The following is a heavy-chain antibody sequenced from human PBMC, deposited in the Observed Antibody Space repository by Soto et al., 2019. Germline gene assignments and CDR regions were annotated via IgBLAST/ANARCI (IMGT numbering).Heavy chain of an antibody. CDR1: GGSISGYY. CDR3: ARHDPTTVTFDY. CDR2: IYYSGST. D-gene: IGHD4-17*01. J-gene: IGHJ4*02. V-gene: IGHV4-59*08. Sequence: SETLSLTCTVSGGSISGYYWSWIRQPPGKGLEWIGYIYYSGSTNYNPSLKSRVTISVDTSKNQFSLKLSSVTAADTAVYYCARHDPTTVTFDYWGQGTLVTVSS.